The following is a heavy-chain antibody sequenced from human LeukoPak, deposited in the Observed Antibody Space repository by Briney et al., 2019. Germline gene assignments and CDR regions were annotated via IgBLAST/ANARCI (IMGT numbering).Heavy chain of an antibody. CDR3: ARDGKYSSSANWFDP. D-gene: IGHD6-13*01. CDR2: IIPIFGTA. Sequence: SVKVSCKASGGTFSSYAISWVRQAPGQGLEWMGRIIPIFGTANYAQKLQGRVTITTDESTSTAYMELSGLRSEDTAVYYCARDGKYSSSANWFDPWGQGTLVTVSS. CDR1: GGTFSSYA. V-gene: IGHV1-69*05. J-gene: IGHJ5*02.